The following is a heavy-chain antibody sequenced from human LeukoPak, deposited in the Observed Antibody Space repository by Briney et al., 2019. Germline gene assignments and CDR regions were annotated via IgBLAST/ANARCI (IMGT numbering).Heavy chain of an antibody. Sequence: GGSLRLSCAASGFTFSDYYMNWVRQAPGKGLEWVSSISSSSTIYYADSVKGRFTISRDNAKNSLYLQMNSLRAEDTAVYYCARTDYYGSGSPIVDFEPWGQGTLVTVSS. CDR1: GFTFSDYY. CDR2: ISSSSTI. CDR3: ARTDYYGSGSPIVDFEP. J-gene: IGHJ5*02. D-gene: IGHD3-10*01. V-gene: IGHV3-69-1*01.